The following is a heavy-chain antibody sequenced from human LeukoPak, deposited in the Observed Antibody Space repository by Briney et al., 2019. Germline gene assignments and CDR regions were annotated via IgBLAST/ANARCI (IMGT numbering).Heavy chain of an antibody. CDR1: GGSISSYY. J-gene: IGHJ4*02. Sequence: PSETLSLTCTVSGGSISSYYWSWIRQPPGKGLEWIGYIYYSGSTNYNPSLKSRVTISVDTSKNQFSLKLSSVTAADTAVYYCARHVGSYGSGCYLTYFDYWGQGTLVTVSS. CDR2: IYYSGST. D-gene: IGHD3-10*01. CDR3: ARHVGSYGSGCYLTYFDY. V-gene: IGHV4-59*08.